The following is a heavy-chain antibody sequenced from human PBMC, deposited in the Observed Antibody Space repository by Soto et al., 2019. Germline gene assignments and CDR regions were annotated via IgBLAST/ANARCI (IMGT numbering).Heavy chain of an antibody. CDR1: GGSISSYY. CDR3: ARHYRPYGRFLEWLGFDY. Sequence: SETLSLTCTVSGGSISSYYWSWIRQPPGKGLEWIGYIYYSGSTNYNPSLKSRVTISVDTSKNQFSLKLSSVTAADTAVYYCARHYRPYGRFLEWLGFDYWGQGTLVTVSS. V-gene: IGHV4-59*08. J-gene: IGHJ4*02. D-gene: IGHD3-3*01. CDR2: IYYSGST.